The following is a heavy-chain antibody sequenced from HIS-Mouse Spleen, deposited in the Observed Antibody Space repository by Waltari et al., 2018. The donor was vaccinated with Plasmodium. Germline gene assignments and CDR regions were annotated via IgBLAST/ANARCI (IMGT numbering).Heavy chain of an antibody. CDR3: ARDERGGYYFDY. CDR2: ISSSSSYI. D-gene: IGHD3-10*01. CDR1: GCTFSSYS. J-gene: IGHJ4*02. Sequence: EVQLVESGGGLVKPGGSLRLSCAASGCTFSSYSMNWVRQAPGKGLEWVSSISSSSSYIYYADSVKGRFTISRDNAKNSLYLQMNSLRAEDTAVYYCARDERGGYYFDYWGQGTLVTVSS. V-gene: IGHV3-21*01.